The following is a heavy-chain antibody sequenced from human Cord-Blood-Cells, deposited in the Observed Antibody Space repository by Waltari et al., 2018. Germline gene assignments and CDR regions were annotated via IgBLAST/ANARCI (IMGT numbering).Heavy chain of an antibody. CDR3: TTYFSSGSYYFDY. Sequence: CAASGFTFSNAWMSWVRQAPGKGLEWVGRIKSKTDGGTTDYAAPVKGRFTISRDDSKNTLYLQMNSLKTEDTAVYYCTTYFSSGSYYFDYWGQGTLVTVSS. CDR2: IKSKTDGGTT. J-gene: IGHJ4*02. D-gene: IGHD1-26*01. V-gene: IGHV3-15*01. CDR1: GFTFSNAW.